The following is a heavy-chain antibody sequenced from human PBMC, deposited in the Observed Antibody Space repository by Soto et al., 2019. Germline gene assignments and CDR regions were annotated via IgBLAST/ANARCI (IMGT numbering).Heavy chain of an antibody. CDR2: INSASTTT. J-gene: IGHJ4*02. V-gene: IGHV3-48*01. CDR1: GFPFSSYA. Sequence: GGSLRLSCAASGFPFSSYAMHWVRQAPGKGLEWISYINSASTTTFHADSVKGRFTISRDNSKNTLYLQMNSLRVEDTAVYYCGAGQYFSEYWGQGTLVTVSS. CDR3: GAGQYFSEY. D-gene: IGHD6-13*01.